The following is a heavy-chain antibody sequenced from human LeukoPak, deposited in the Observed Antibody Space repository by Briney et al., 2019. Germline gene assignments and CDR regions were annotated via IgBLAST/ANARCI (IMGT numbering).Heavy chain of an antibody. CDR3: ARVARITIFGVPKSRRYYFDY. CDR1: GGSFSGYY. CDR2: INHSGST. D-gene: IGHD3-3*01. V-gene: IGHV4-34*01. Sequence: PSETLSLTCAVYGGSFSGYYWSWIRQPPGKGLEWLGEINHSGSTNYNPSLKSRVTISVDTSKNQFSLKLSSVTAADTAVYYCARVARITIFGVPKSRRYYFDYWGQGTLVTVSS. J-gene: IGHJ4*02.